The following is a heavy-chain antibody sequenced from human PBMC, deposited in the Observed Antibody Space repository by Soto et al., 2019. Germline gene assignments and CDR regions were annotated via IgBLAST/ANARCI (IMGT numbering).Heavy chain of an antibody. CDR3: AREVRTSGWFRRLDS. D-gene: IGHD6-19*01. CDR2: IYYSGST. J-gene: IGHJ4*02. Sequence: SETLSLTCIVSGGSISSSSYYWGWIRQPPGKGLEWIGSIYYSGSTYYNPSLKSRVTISRDNAKNSLFLQMNSLRAEDTAVYYCAREVRTSGWFRRLDSWGQGILVTVSS. CDR1: GGSISSSSYY. V-gene: IGHV4-39*02.